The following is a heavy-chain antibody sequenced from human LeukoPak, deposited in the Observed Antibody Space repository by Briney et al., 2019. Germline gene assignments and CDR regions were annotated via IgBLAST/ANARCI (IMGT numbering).Heavy chain of an antibody. D-gene: IGHD6-19*01. CDR2: ISYDGSNK. CDR1: AFTFTTFG. Sequence: GGSLRLSCAVSAFTFTTFGMHWVRQAPGKGLEWVAFISYDGSNKSYSDSVKGRFPISRDNYKATLYLQMHRHIAEDKAVYFCARDIAVGHNNWPDTWGQGTLVTVFS. V-gene: IGHV3-30*04. CDR3: ARDIAVGHNNWPDT. J-gene: IGHJ5*02.